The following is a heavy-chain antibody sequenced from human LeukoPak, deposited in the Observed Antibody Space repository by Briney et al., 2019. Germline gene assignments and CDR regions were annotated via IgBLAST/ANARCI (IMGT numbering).Heavy chain of an antibody. Sequence: SETLSLTCTVSGVPISSYYWSWIRQPPGKGLEWIGYIYHSGNTNSNPSLKSRVTISVDTTKNQFSLKLSSVTAADTAVYYCARSIIVVVAAGALDIWGQGTMVTVSS. V-gene: IGHV4-59*08. J-gene: IGHJ3*02. CDR3: ARSIIVVVAAGALDI. CDR1: GVPISSYY. D-gene: IGHD2-21*02. CDR2: IYHSGNT.